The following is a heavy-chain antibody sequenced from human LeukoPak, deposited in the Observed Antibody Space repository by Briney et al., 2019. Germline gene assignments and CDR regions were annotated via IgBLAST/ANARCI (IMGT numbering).Heavy chain of an antibody. J-gene: IGHJ5*02. CDR3: AKDRPDCSSTSCQEGNWFDP. Sequence: GGSLRLSCAASGFTFSSYGMHWVRQAPGKGLEWVAFIRYDGSNKYYADSVKGRFTIFRDNSKNTLYLQMNSLRAEDTAVYYCAKDRPDCSSTSCQEGNWFDPWGQGTLVTVSS. V-gene: IGHV3-30*02. CDR1: GFTFSSYG. CDR2: IRYDGSNK. D-gene: IGHD2-2*01.